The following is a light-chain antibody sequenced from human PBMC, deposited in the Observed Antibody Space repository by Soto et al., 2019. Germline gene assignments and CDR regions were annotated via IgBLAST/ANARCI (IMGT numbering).Light chain of an antibody. Sequence: EIVMTQSPATLSVSPGERATLSCRASQSVSSNLAWYQQKPGQAPRLLIYRASTRATGIPARFSDSGSGTEFTLTISSLQSEDFAVYYCQQYNNWPPYTFGQGTKLEIK. CDR2: RAS. V-gene: IGKV3-15*01. J-gene: IGKJ2*01. CDR1: QSVSSN. CDR3: QQYNNWPPYT.